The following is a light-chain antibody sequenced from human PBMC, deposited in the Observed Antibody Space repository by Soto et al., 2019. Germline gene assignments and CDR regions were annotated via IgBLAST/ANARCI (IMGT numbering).Light chain of an antibody. CDR1: SSNIGAGYD. CDR2: ANT. CDR3: QSYDSSLSGSNWV. Sequence: SVLTQPPSVSGAPGQRVTISCTGSSSNIGAGYDVHWYQQLPGTAPTLLIYANTNRPSGVPDRFSGSKSGTSASLAITGLQAEDEADYYCQSYDSSLSGSNWVFGGGTKLTVL. J-gene: IGLJ3*02. V-gene: IGLV1-40*01.